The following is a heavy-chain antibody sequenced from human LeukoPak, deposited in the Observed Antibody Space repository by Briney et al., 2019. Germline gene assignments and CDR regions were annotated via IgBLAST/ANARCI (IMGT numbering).Heavy chain of an antibody. J-gene: IGHJ3*01. D-gene: IGHD3-16*01. V-gene: IGHV3-9*01. Sequence: GGSLRLSCVGSGFTFEDYAMRWVRQVPGRGLEWVSGISWNTGRIGYADSVKGRFTISRDNAKKSLYLQMNSLRPEDTAWYFCVKDRRLNSYSLDTWGQGTLVTVS. CDR3: VKDRRLNSYSLDT. CDR2: ISWNTGRI. CDR1: GFTFEDYA.